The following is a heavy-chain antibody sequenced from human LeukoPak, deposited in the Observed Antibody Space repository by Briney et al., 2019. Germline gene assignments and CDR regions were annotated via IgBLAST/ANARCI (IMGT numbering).Heavy chain of an antibody. CDR2: IYTSGST. D-gene: IGHD4-11*01. CDR3: ARDIFITVSWFDP. V-gene: IGHV4-4*07. J-gene: IGHJ5*02. Sequence: SETLSLTCTVSGGSISSYYWCWIRQPAGKGLEWIGRIYTSGSTNYNPSLKSRVTMSVDTPKNQFSLKLSSVTAADTAVYYCARDIFITVSWFDPWGQGTLVTVSS. CDR1: GGSISSYY.